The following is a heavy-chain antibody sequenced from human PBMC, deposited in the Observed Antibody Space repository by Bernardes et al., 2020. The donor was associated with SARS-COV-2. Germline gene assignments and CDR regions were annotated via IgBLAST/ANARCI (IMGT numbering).Heavy chain of an antibody. CDR1: GYNFPDYW. J-gene: IGHJ4*02. V-gene: IGHV5-51*01. CDR2: IYPRDSDI. Sequence: GESLKISCKASGYNFPDYWIGWVRQMPGKGLEWMGIIYPRDSDIRYSPSFQGQVTISADKSISTAYLQWNSLKASDTAIYYCARPLAPAGVRGWDYWGQGTLVTVS. D-gene: IGHD6-19*01. CDR3: ARPLAPAGVRGWDY.